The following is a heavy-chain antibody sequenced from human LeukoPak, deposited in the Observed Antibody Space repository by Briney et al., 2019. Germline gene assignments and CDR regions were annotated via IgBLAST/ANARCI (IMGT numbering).Heavy chain of an antibody. CDR2: IYHGDSDT. J-gene: IGHJ4*02. Sequence: GESLKISCKGSGYSFTNYWIGWVRQMPGKGLEWMGIIYHGDSDTRYSPSFQGQVTISADKSITTAFLQWSSLKASDSAMYYCARRGTVAGTFTYWGQGTLVTVSS. V-gene: IGHV5-51*01. CDR3: ARRGTVAGTFTY. D-gene: IGHD6-19*01. CDR1: GYSFTNYW.